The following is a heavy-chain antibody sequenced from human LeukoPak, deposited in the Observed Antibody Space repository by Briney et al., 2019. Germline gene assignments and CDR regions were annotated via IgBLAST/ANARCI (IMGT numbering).Heavy chain of an antibody. CDR1: GYSISSGYY. D-gene: IGHD3-3*01. CDR2: IYHSGST. Sequence: SETLSLTCTVSGYSISSGYYWGWIRQPPGKGLEWIGSIYHSGSTYYNPSLKSRVTISVDTSKNQFSLKLSSVTAADTAVYYCASGVVIPHYYVDVWGKGTTVTVSS. CDR3: ASGVVIPHYYVDV. J-gene: IGHJ6*03. V-gene: IGHV4-38-2*02.